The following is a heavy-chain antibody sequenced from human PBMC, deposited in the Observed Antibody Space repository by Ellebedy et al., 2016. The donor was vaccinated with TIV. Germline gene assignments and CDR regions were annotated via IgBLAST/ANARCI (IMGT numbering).Heavy chain of an antibody. CDR2: IFSAADGGET. D-gene: IGHD4-23*01. CDR3: ARDAAGNGGKLDY. V-gene: IGHV3-53*01. J-gene: IGHJ4*02. CDR1: GFIISGDW. Sequence: GESLKISCAASGFIISGDWMSWVRQAPGKGLEWVSVIFSAADGGETHYADSVKGRFTISRDSPKNTLYLQMNSLRAEDTAVYYCARDAAGNGGKLDYWGQGALVTVSS.